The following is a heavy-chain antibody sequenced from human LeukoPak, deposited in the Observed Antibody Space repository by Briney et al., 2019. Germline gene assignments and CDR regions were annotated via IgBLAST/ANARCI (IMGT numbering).Heavy chain of an antibody. CDR2: IIPIFGTA. CDR3: ARDPQLYSSSRHDAFDI. V-gene: IGHV1-69*13. J-gene: IGHJ3*02. Sequence: ASVKVSCKASGGTFSSYAISWVRQAPGQGLEWMGGIIPIFGTANYAQKFQGRVTITADESTSTAYMELSSLRSEDTAVYYCARDPQLYSSSRHDAFDIWGQGTMVTVSS. CDR1: GGTFSSYA. D-gene: IGHD6-6*01.